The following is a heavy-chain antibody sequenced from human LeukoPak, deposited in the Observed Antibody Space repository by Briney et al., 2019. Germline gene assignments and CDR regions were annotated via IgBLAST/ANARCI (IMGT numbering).Heavy chain of an antibody. CDR1: GFTFSNSA. Sequence: GGSLRLSCAASGFTFSNSAMSWVRQAPGKGLEWVSTLSGSGVTTYYADSVKGRFTISRDNSKNTLYLQMNSLRAEDTAVYYCAKDVSYYGSGSDDYWGQGTLVTVSS. CDR2: LSGSGVTT. J-gene: IGHJ4*02. CDR3: AKDVSYYGSGSDDY. D-gene: IGHD3-10*01. V-gene: IGHV3-23*01.